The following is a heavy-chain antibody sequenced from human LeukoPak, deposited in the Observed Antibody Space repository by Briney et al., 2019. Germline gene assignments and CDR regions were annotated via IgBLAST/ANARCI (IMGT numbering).Heavy chain of an antibody. CDR3: ARVGGYCSGGSCFGSWFDP. CDR1: GGSISSYY. V-gene: IGHV4-59*01. J-gene: IGHJ5*02. Sequence: PSETLSLTCTVSGGSISSYYWSWIRQPPGKGLEWIGYIYYSGSTNYNPSLKSRVTISVDTSKNQFSLKLSSVTAADTAVYYCARVGGYCSGGSCFGSWFDPWGQGTLVTVSS. D-gene: IGHD2-15*01. CDR2: IYYSGST.